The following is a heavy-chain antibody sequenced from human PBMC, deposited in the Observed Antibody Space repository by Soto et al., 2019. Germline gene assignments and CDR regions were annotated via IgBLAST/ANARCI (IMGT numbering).Heavy chain of an antibody. CDR2: ISFDGTKE. V-gene: IGHV3-30-3*01. CDR1: GCTFSSHA. Sequence: QVQLVESGGGVVQPGRSLRLSCADSGCTFSSHAMHWVRQAPGKGLVWVAVISFDGTKEYYADSVKGRFTISRDNSKNTRDLQRNSLRPDDTAVYYCAREQLVPSGYYYGMDVWGQGTTVIVYS. J-gene: IGHJ6*02. CDR3: AREQLVPSGYYYGMDV. D-gene: IGHD6-6*01.